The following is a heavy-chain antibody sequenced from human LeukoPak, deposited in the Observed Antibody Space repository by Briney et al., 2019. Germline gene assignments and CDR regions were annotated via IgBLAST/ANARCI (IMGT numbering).Heavy chain of an antibody. CDR3: ARQASGIFYNQDPHYFDY. CDR1: GGSISSSSYY. D-gene: IGHD2-15*01. V-gene: IGHV4-39*01. CDR2: IYYSGST. Sequence: AETLSLTCTVSGGSISSSSYYWGWIRQPPGKVLEWIGSIYYSGSTYYNPSLKSRVTISVDTSKNQFSLKLSSVTAADTAVYYCARQASGIFYNQDPHYFDYWGQGTLVTVSS. J-gene: IGHJ4*02.